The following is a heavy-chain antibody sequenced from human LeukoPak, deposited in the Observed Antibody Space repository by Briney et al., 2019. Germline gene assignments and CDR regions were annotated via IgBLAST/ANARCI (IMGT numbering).Heavy chain of an antibody. CDR2: ISGSGGST. D-gene: IGHD1-26*01. CDR3: AKGLSLGELNFDY. CDR1: GFTFSSYA. J-gene: IGHJ4*02. Sequence: GGSLRLSCAASGFTFSSYAMSWVRQAPGKGLESVSTISGSGGSTYYADSVKGRFTISRDNSKNTMYLQMNSLRAEDTAVYYCAKGLSLGELNFDYWGQGTLVTVSS. V-gene: IGHV3-23*01.